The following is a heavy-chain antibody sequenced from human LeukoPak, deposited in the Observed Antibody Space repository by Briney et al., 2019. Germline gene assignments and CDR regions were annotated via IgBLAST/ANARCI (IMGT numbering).Heavy chain of an antibody. CDR1: GFTFSGYS. CDR2: ISSSSTYI. CDR3: ARPGKDFWSGPLSLYYMDV. J-gene: IGHJ6*03. V-gene: IGHV3-21*03. D-gene: IGHD3-3*01. Sequence: GGSLRLSCAASGFTFSGYSMNWVRQAPGKGLEWVSSISSSSTYIYYADSVKGRFTISRDNAKNSLYLQMNSLRAEGTAVYYCARPGKDFWSGPLSLYYMDVWGNGTSVTVSS.